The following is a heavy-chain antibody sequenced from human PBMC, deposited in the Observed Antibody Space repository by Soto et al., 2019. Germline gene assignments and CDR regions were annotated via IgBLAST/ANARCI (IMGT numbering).Heavy chain of an antibody. J-gene: IGHJ4*02. CDR3: AAVALGPPANCSGGSCYNLFDY. D-gene: IGHD2-15*01. V-gene: IGHV1-58*02. CDR2: IVVGSGNT. CDR1: GFTFTSSA. Sequence: SVKVSCKASGFTFTSSAMQWVRQARGQRLEWIGWIVVGSGNTNYAQKFQERVTITRDMSTSTAYMELSSLRSEDTAVYYCAAVALGPPANCSGGSCYNLFDYWGQGTLVTVSS.